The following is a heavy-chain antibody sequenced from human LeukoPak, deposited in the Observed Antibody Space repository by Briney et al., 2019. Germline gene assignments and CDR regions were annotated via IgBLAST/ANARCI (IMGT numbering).Heavy chain of an antibody. V-gene: IGHV4-30-4*07. CDR3: AMAMVRGLTSWFDP. J-gene: IGHJ5*02. CDR2: TYYRGCK. CDR1: GVSMNRGGDA. D-gene: IGHD3-10*01. Sequence: PSETLSLTCTVSGVSMNRGGDAWGWIRQAPGKGLEWIGYTYYRGCKYYNRSLKSQLVLSVDTAKNQFSLELSAVTAADTAVYYCAMAMVRGLTSWFDPWGQGILVTVSS.